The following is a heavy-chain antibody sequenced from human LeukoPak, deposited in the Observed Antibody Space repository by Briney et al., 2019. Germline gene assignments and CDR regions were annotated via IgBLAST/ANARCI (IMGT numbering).Heavy chain of an antibody. V-gene: IGHV4-34*01. Sequence: SETLSLTCAVYGGSFSGYYWSWIRQPPGKGLEWIGEINHSGSTNYNPSLKSRVTISVDTSKNQYSLKLSSVTAADTAVYYCARGPIVVVRRFGAFDYWGQGTLVTVSS. CDR1: GGSFSGYY. CDR2: INHSGST. D-gene: IGHD2-15*01. CDR3: ARGPIVVVRRFGAFDY. J-gene: IGHJ4*02.